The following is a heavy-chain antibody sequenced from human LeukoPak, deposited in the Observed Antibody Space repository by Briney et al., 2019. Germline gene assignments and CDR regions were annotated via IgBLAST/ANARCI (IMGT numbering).Heavy chain of an antibody. CDR2: FITPLDMP. J-gene: IGHJ6*02. Sequence: ASVKVSCKASGGTFSSYAISWLRQAPGQGPEWMGRFITPLDMPNYAREFQGRVTIIADKSTSTAYIELRSLRSEDTAVYYCARDTGGYVHYGWDVWGQGTTVTVSS. CDR3: ARDTGGYVHYGWDV. V-gene: IGHV1-69*04. D-gene: IGHD2-8*02. CDR1: GGTFSSYA.